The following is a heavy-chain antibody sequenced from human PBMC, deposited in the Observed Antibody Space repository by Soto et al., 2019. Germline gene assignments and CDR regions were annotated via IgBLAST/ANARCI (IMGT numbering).Heavy chain of an antibody. V-gene: IGHV5-51*01. CDR2: IYPGDSDT. J-gene: IGHJ4*02. CDR3: ARQLIY. CDR1: GYSFTSYW. Sequence: GESLKISCKGSGYSFTSYWIGWVRQMPGKGLEWMGIIYPGDSDTRYSPSFQGQVTISADTSKNQFSLKLSSVTAADTAVYYCARQLIYWGQGTPVTVSS. D-gene: IGHD6-13*01.